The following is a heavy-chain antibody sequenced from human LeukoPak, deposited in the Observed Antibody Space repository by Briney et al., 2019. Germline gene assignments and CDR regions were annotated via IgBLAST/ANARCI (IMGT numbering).Heavy chain of an antibody. D-gene: IGHD2-15*01. J-gene: IGHJ6*02. CDR1: GGSISSGDCY. V-gene: IGHV4-30-4*08. Sequence: KASETLSLTCTVSGGSISSGDCYWSWIRQPPGKGLEWIGYIYYSGSTYYNPSLKSRVTISVDKSKNQFSLKLSSVTAADTAVYYCARDLTVVVVAATARYYGMDVWGQGTTVTVSS. CDR2: IYYSGST. CDR3: ARDLTVVVVAATARYYGMDV.